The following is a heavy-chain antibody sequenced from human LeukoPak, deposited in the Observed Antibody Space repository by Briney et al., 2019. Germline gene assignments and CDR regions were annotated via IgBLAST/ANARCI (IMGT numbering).Heavy chain of an antibody. J-gene: IGHJ5*02. Sequence: SVKVSCKASGYTFTSYGISWVRQAPGQGLEWMGGIIPIFGTANYAQKFQGRVTITADESTSTAYMELSSLRSEDTAVYYCARDDPPTQYYYDSSGYPWGQGTLVTVSS. D-gene: IGHD3-22*01. V-gene: IGHV1-69*13. CDR3: ARDDPPTQYYYDSSGYP. CDR1: GYTFTSYG. CDR2: IIPIFGTA.